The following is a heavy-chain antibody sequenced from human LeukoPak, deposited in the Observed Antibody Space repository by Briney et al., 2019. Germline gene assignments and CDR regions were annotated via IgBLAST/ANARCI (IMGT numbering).Heavy chain of an antibody. CDR2: ISRSGSTI. Sequence: GGSLRLSCAASGFTFSSYNMNWVRQAPGKGLEWVSYISRSGSTIKFADSVKGRFTISRDNAKNSLYLQMSSLRAEDTAVYYCARDRGRGSWPKNWFDPWGQGTLVTVSS. J-gene: IGHJ5*02. D-gene: IGHD6-13*01. CDR1: GFTFSSYN. V-gene: IGHV3-48*01. CDR3: ARDRGRGSWPKNWFDP.